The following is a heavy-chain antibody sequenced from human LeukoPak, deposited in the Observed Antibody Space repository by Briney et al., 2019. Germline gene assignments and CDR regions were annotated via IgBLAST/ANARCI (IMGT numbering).Heavy chain of an antibody. CDR3: ARDGYCSSTSCGFDP. CDR1: GGSISSYY. D-gene: IGHD2-2*01. V-gene: IGHV4-4*07. CDR2: IYTSGST. Sequence: SETLSLTCTVSGGSISSYYWSWIRQPAGKGLEWIGRIYTSGSTNYNPSLKSRVTMSVDTSKNQFSLKLSSVTAADTAVYYCARDGYCSSTSCGFDPWGQGTLVTVSS. J-gene: IGHJ5*02.